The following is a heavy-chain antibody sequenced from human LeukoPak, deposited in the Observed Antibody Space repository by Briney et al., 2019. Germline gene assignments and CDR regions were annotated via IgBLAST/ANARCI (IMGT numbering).Heavy chain of an antibody. CDR2: ISWNSGSI. J-gene: IGHJ3*02. V-gene: IGHV3-9*01. CDR3: AKDTRGYSYGSAFDI. Sequence: PGRSLRLSCAASGFTFNNYAMHWVRQAPGKGLEWVSGISWNSGSIGYADSVKGRFTISRDNAKNSLYLQMNSLRAEDTALYYCAKDTRGYSYGSAFDIWGQGTMVTVSS. D-gene: IGHD5-18*01. CDR1: GFTFNNYA.